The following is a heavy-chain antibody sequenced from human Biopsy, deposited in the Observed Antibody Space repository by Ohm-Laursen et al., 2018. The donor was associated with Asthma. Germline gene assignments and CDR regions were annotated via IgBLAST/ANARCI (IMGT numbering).Heavy chain of an antibody. J-gene: IGHJ5*02. CDR3: ARAAITGIRGWFDP. CDR1: GGSISSDY. CDR2: IHNSGYT. V-gene: IGHV4-59*12. Sequence: PSQTLSLTCTVSGGSISSDYWSWLRQSPGKGLEWIGYIHNSGYTNYNPSLKSRVTISADTSKNQFHLNLSPVTAADTAVYFCARAAITGIRGWFDPWGQGTQVTVSS. D-gene: IGHD1-20*01.